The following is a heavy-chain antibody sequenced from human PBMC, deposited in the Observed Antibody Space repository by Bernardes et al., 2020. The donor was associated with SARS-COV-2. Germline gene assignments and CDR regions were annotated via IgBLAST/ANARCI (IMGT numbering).Heavy chain of an antibody. CDR2: ISYDGSNK. CDR3: AREKGIAAAGTFPAHIDY. V-gene: IGHV3-30*03. Sequence: GGSLRLSCVASGFSFSGYGMHWVRQAPGKGLEWVAVISYDGSNKYYADSVKGRFTISRDNFKNMLYLQMNSLRTEDTAVYYCAREKGIAAAGTFPAHIDYWGQGALVTVSS. D-gene: IGHD6-13*01. J-gene: IGHJ4*02. CDR1: GFSFSGYG.